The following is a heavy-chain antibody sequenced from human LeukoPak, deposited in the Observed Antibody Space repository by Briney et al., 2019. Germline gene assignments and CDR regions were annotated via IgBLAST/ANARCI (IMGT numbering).Heavy chain of an antibody. V-gene: IGHV4-34*01. D-gene: IGHD3-22*01. CDR1: GFTFSSYS. CDR3: AKGGGNSGYYYSY. Sequence: PGGSLRLSCAASGFTFSSYSMNWVRQPPGKGLEWIGEINHSGSTNYNPSLKSQVTISVDTSKNQFSLKLSSVTAADTAVYYCAKGGGNSGYYYSYWGQGTLVTVSS. CDR2: INHSGST. J-gene: IGHJ4*02.